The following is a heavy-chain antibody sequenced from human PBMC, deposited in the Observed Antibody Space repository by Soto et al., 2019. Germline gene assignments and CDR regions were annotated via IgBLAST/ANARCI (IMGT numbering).Heavy chain of an antibody. CDR2: TYPFDSDT. V-gene: IGHV5-51*01. J-gene: IGHJ4*01. D-gene: IGHD1-26*01. CDR3: GRNSGGATKGIEY. CDR1: GYTFTYYL. Sequence: XESLKISREGSGYTFTYYLLVWVRQMPGKGLEWMGVTYPFDSDTRYSPSFQGRVTISAVQSTNTAYLELSRLQASDTAIYYCGRNSGGATKGIEYWGQGTLVTVSS.